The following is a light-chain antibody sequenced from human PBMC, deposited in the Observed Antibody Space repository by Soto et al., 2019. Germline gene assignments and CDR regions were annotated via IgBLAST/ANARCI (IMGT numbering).Light chain of an antibody. CDR2: KAS. V-gene: IGKV1-5*03. J-gene: IGKJ1*01. Sequence: DIQLTQSPSTLSASVGDRVAITFPASHSISSWLAWYQQKPGKAPKLLIYKASTLKSGVPSRFSGSGSGTEFTLTISSLQPDDFATYYCQHYTSHSDAFGQGTKVDIK. CDR3: QHYTSHSDA. CDR1: HSISSW.